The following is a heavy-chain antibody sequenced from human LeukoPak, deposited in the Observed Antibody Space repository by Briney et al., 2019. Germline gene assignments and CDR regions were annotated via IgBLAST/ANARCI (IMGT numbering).Heavy chain of an antibody. D-gene: IGHD3-22*01. CDR2: IYTSGST. Sequence: PSETLSLTCTVSGGSISSYYWSWIRQPAGKGLEWIGRIYTSGSTNYNPSLKSRVTMSVDTSKNQFSLKLSSVTAADTAVYYCARDQYIYSDSSGYYDYWGQGTLVTVSS. CDR3: ARDQYIYSDSSGYYDY. CDR1: GGSISSYY. J-gene: IGHJ4*02. V-gene: IGHV4-4*07.